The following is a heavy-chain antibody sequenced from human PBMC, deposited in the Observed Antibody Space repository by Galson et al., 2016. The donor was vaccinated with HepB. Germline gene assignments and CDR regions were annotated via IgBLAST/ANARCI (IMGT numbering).Heavy chain of an antibody. Sequence: LRLSCAVSGFNFSDFYMIWIRQPPGKGLEWIGKINHNGSTKYNPSLKSRVTMSVDTSKNQFSLKLSSVTAADTAVYYCARLILWFGVNWFDPWGQGTLVSVSS. V-gene: IGHV4-34*01. CDR1: GFNFSDFY. CDR2: INHNGST. CDR3: ARLILWFGVNWFDP. J-gene: IGHJ5*02. D-gene: IGHD3-10*01.